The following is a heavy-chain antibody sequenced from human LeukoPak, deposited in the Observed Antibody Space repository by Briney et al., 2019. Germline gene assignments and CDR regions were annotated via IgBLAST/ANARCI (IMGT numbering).Heavy chain of an antibody. CDR1: GFTFRNYW. D-gene: IGHD3-3*01. CDR3: ARDPTIFGVVIVADY. J-gene: IGHJ4*02. V-gene: IGHV3-7*01. Sequence: PGGSLRLSCAASGFTFRNYWMSWVRQAPGKGLEWVANIKQDGSEKYYVDSVKGRFTISRDNAKNSLYLQMNSLRAEDTAVYYCARDPTIFGVVIVADYWGQGTLVTVSS. CDR2: IKQDGSEK.